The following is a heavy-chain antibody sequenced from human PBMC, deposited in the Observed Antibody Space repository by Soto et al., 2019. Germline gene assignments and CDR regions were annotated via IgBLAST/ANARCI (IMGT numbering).Heavy chain of an antibody. Sequence: EVQLVESGGDFVQPGTFLRISCTVSGFTFDDYAMHWVRQAPGKGLEWVAGISWNGVSIGYADSVKGRFIISRDNAENSLYLQMNSLRTEDTALYYCGKDMGSNWRGGSGAVPYYYGVDVWGQGATVTVSS. CDR3: GKDMGSNWRGGSGAVPYYYGVDV. J-gene: IGHJ6*02. D-gene: IGHD3-10*01. CDR2: ISWNGVSI. V-gene: IGHV3-9*01. CDR1: GFTFDDYA.